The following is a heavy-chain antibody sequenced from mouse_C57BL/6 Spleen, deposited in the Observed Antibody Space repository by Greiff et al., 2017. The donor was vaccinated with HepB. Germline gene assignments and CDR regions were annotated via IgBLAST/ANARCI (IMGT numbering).Heavy chain of an antibody. J-gene: IGHJ4*01. CDR3: ARNGYYAMDY. CDR1: GYTFTSYW. Sequence: QVQLQQPGAELVKPGASVELSCKASGYTFTSYWMHWVKQRPGQGLEWIGMIHPNSGSTNYNEKFKSKATLTVDKSSSTAYMQLSSLTSEDSAVYYCARNGYYAMDYWGQGTSVTVSS. CDR2: IHPNSGST. V-gene: IGHV1-64*01.